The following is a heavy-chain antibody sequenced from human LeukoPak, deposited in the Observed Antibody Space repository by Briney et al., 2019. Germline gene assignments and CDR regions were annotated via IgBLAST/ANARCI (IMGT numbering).Heavy chain of an antibody. CDR1: GGTFSSYA. CDR2: IIPIFGTA. V-gene: IGHV1-69*13. CDR3: AGGTGYCSGGSCYTNWFDP. Sequence: SVKVSCKASGGTFSSYAISWVRQAPGQGLGWMGGIIPIFGTANYAQKFQGRVTITADESTSTAYMELSSLRSEDTAVYYCAGGTGYCSGGSCYTNWFDPWGQGTLVTVSS. J-gene: IGHJ5*02. D-gene: IGHD2-15*01.